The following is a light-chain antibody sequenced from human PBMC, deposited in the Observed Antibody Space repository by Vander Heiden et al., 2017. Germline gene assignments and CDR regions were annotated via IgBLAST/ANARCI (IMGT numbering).Light chain of an antibody. CDR1: QSSSSY. V-gene: IGKV1-39*01. Sequence: DIQLSPSPSSLSASVGVRVTITSRASQSSSSYLSWYQQKPGKAPNLLNYAASSLQSGVPSRFSGGGSGTDFTLTIGSLQPEDFASYYCQQSYSTPTFGQGTKLEIK. J-gene: IGKJ2*01. CDR3: QQSYSTPT. CDR2: AAS.